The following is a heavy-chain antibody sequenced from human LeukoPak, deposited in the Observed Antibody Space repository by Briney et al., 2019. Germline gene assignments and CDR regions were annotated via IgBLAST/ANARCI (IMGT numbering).Heavy chain of an antibody. CDR3: AKVPREPPIPKNDY. CDR1: GFTFSSYA. D-gene: IGHD1-26*01. J-gene: IGHJ4*02. V-gene: IGHV3-23*01. CDR2: ISGSGGST. Sequence: GGSLRLSCAASGFTFSSYAMSWVRQAPGKGLEWVSAISGSGGSTYYADSVKGRFTISRDSSKNTLYLQMNSLRAEDTAVYYCAKVPREPPIPKNDYWGQGTLVTVSS.